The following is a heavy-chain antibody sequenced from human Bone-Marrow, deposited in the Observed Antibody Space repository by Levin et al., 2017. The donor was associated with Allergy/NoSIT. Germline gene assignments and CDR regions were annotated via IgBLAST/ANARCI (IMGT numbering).Heavy chain of an antibody. CDR3: AREQPGRYYSDSSGYLLGYYGLDV. CDR2: MSNDGSDN. Sequence: GGSLRLSCAASGFTFSTYAMHWVRQAPGKGLEWVAVMSNDGSDNYYGDSVKGRFTVSRDNSKNTLYLQMNSLRAEDTAVYFFAREQPGRYYSDSSGYLLGYYGLDVWGQGTTVIVSS. CDR1: GFTFSTYA. V-gene: IGHV3-30*04. D-gene: IGHD3-22*01. J-gene: IGHJ6*02.